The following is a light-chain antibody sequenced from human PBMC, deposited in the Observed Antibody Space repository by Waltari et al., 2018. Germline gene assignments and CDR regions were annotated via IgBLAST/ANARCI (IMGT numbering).Light chain of an antibody. CDR2: AAS. CDR1: QAISFY. V-gene: IGKV1-9*01. CDR3: QQLRSYPRIT. Sequence: IQLTQSPSSLSASVGERVTITCRASQAISFYLAWYQQKPGKAPNLLIYAASTLQSGVPSRFIGSGSGTEFTLTISSLQPEDFATYYCQQLRSYPRITFGQGTRLDI. J-gene: IGKJ5*01.